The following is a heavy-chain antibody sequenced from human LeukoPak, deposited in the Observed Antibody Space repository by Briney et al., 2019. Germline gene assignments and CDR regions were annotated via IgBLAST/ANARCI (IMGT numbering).Heavy chain of an antibody. CDR3: ARQAVGDYDY. J-gene: IGHJ4*02. CDR1: GYSFASHW. CDR2: IYPADSDT. V-gene: IGHV5-51*01. Sequence: GESLKISCKGSGYSFASHWLAWVRQMPGQGLEGVGIIYPADSDTQYSPSFQGQVTISVDKSISTAYLQWGSLKASDTAMYYCARQAVGDYDYWGQGTLVTVSS. D-gene: IGHD6-13*01.